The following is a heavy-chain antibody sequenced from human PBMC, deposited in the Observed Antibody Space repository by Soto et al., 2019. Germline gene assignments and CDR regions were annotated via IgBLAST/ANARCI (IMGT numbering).Heavy chain of an antibody. J-gene: IGHJ3*01. CDR2: LNPSSSHI. V-gene: IGHV3-21*02. CDR3: ARGYCGCGGCYLRRDAFDV. D-gene: IGHD2-15*01. Sequence: EVQLVESGGGLVMPRGSLRLSCAASGFTFASYHMSWVRQAPGKGLDWVSSLNPSSSHIYYADSVRGRFTISRDDSTNSLHLHMNSLRTEDVAIYYCARGYCGCGGCYLRRDAFDVWGQGTTVTVSS. CDR1: GFTFASYH.